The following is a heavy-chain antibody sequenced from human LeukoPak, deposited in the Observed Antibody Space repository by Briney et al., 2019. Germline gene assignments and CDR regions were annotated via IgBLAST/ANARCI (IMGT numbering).Heavy chain of an antibody. CDR1: GGSISSGDYY. CDR2: IYYSGST. V-gene: IGHV4-30-4*01. CDR3: ARETTDAITMVRGVIITHGMDV. Sequence: SETLSLTCTVSGGSISSGDYYWSWIRQPPGKGLEWIGYIYYSGSTYYNPSLKSRVTISVDTSKNQFSLKLSSVTAADTAVYYCARETTDAITMVRGVIITHGMDVWGQGTTVTVSS. J-gene: IGHJ6*02. D-gene: IGHD3-10*01.